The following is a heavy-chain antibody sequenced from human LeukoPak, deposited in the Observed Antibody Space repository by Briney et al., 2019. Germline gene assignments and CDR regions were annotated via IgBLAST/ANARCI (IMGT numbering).Heavy chain of an antibody. Sequence: SETLSLTCTVSGYSISSGYYWGWIRQPPGKGLEWIGSIYHSGSTYYNSSLKSRVTISLDTSKNHFSLRLSSVTAADTAVYYCARDREVGATGYYFDYWGQGTLVTVSS. J-gene: IGHJ4*02. D-gene: IGHD1-26*01. CDR3: ARDREVGATGYYFDY. CDR1: GYSISSGYY. CDR2: IYHSGST. V-gene: IGHV4-38-2*02.